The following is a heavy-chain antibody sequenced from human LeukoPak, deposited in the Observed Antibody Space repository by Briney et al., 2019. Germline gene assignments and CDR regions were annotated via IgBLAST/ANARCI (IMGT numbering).Heavy chain of an antibody. CDR3: ARYCSSTSCRAPYYGMDV. CDR2: INHSGST. V-gene: IGHV4-34*01. CDR1: GGSFSGYY. D-gene: IGHD2-2*01. Sequence: SETLSLTCAVYGGSFSGYYWSWIRQPPGKGLEWIGEINHSGSTNYNPSLKSRVTISVDTSKNQFSLKLSSVTAADTAVYYCARYCSSTSCRAPYYGMDVWGKGITVTVSS. J-gene: IGHJ6*04.